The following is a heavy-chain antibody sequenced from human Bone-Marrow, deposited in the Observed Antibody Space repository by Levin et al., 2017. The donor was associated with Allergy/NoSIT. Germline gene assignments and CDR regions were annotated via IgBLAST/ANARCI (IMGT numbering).Heavy chain of an antibody. V-gene: IGHV3-48*03. CDR3: AGDYASPSSLDY. CDR1: GFPFSDYD. J-gene: IGHJ4*02. D-gene: IGHD6-6*01. Sequence: GGSLRLSCAVSGFPFSDYDMNWVRQAPGKGLEWVSYISTDASTMDYADSVKGRFTISRDNAKNSVFLQMNSLRAEDTAVYFCAGDYASPSSLDYWGQGTLVTVSS. CDR2: ISTDASTM.